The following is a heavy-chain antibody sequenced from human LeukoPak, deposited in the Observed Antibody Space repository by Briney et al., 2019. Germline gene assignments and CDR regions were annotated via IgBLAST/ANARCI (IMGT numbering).Heavy chain of an antibody. D-gene: IGHD3-16*02. V-gene: IGHV4-59*08. CDR2: ISYSGST. CDR3: ARLKPYYGSGSYLGFDY. J-gene: IGHJ4*02. Sequence: SETLSLTCTVSGGSISSYYWSWIRQPPGEGLEWIGYISYSGSTSYNPSLKSRVTISVDTSKNQFSLKLSSVTAADTAVYYCARLKPYYGSGSYLGFDYWGQGALVTVSS. CDR1: GGSISSYY.